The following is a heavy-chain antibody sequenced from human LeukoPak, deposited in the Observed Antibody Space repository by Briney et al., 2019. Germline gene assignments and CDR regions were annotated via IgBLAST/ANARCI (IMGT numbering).Heavy chain of an antibody. CDR3: ARGLYYYDSSGYQMKYYFDY. CDR1: GGSISSSSYY. CDR2: IYYSGST. Sequence: SETLSLTCTVSGGSISSSSYYWGWIRQPPGKGLEWIGSIYYSGSTYYNPSLKSRVTISVDTSKNQFSLKLSSVTAADTAVYYCARGLYYYDSSGYQMKYYFDYWGQGTLVTVSS. D-gene: IGHD3-22*01. J-gene: IGHJ4*02. V-gene: IGHV4-39*01.